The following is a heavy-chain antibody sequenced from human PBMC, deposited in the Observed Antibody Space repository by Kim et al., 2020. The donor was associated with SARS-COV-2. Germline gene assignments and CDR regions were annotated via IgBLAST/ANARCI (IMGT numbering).Heavy chain of an antibody. Sequence: GGSLRLSCAASGFTFSSYAMHWVRQAPGKGLEWVAVISYDGSNKYYADSVKGRFTISRDNSKNTLYLQMNSLRAEDTAVYYCARVPVMRLDWLLKDDAFDIWGQGTMVTVSS. D-gene: IGHD3-3*01. CDR1: GFTFSSYA. CDR3: ARVPVMRLDWLLKDDAFDI. J-gene: IGHJ3*02. V-gene: IGHV3-30*04. CDR2: ISYDGSNK.